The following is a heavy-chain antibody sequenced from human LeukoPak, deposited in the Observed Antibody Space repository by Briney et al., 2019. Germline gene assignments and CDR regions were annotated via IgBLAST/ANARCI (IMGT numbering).Heavy chain of an antibody. CDR2: INPNSGDT. J-gene: IGHJ4*02. Sequence: ASVKVSFKASGYTFIGYYIHWVRQAPGQGLEWMGWINPNSGDTKYAQKFQGRVTMTRDTSISTAYMELSRLRSDDTAVYFCARRPTGGWLQYYFDYWGQGTLVTVSS. CDR1: GYTFIGYY. V-gene: IGHV1-2*02. CDR3: ARRPTGGWLQYYFDY. D-gene: IGHD6-19*01.